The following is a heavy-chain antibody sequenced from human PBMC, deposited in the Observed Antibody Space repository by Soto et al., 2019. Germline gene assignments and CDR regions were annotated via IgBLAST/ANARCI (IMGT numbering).Heavy chain of an antibody. J-gene: IGHJ4*02. CDR3: ARDSDRYCSSTSCPGLFDY. V-gene: IGHV1-69*13. CDR1: GGTFSSYA. D-gene: IGHD2-2*01. CDR2: IIPIFGTA. Sequence: SVKVSCKASGGTFSSYAISWVRQAPGQGLEWMGGIIPIFGTANYAQKFQGRVTITADESTSTAYMELSSLRSEDTAVYYGARDSDRYCSSTSCPGLFDYWGQGTLVTVSS.